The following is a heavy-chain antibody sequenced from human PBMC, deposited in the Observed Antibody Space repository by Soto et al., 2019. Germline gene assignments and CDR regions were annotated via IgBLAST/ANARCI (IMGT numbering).Heavy chain of an antibody. D-gene: IGHD2-15*01. Sequence: QVQLVQSGAEVKKPGSSVKVSCKASGGTFSSYAISWVRQAPGQGLEWMGGIIPIFGTANYAQKFQGRVTXXAXEYXSTAYMELGSLRSEDTAVYYCARCYVHYYYYGMDVWGQGTTVTVSS. CDR1: GGTFSSYA. CDR2: IIPIFGTA. CDR3: ARCYVHYYYYGMDV. V-gene: IGHV1-69*12. J-gene: IGHJ6*02.